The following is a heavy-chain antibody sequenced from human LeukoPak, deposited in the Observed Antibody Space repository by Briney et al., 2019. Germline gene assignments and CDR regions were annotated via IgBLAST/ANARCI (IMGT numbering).Heavy chain of an antibody. CDR3: MGNQDFWSGYHAFEY. J-gene: IGHJ4*02. CDR2: ISTSGGTI. D-gene: IGHD3-3*01. CDR1: GFTFSTFD. V-gene: IGHV3-48*03. Sequence: GGSLRLSCAASGFTFSTFDMNWVRQAPGKGLEWISYISTSGGTIYYADSVQGRFTISRDNAKKSAYLQMNSLSVEDTAVYFCMGNQDFWSGYHAFEYWGQGILVTVSS.